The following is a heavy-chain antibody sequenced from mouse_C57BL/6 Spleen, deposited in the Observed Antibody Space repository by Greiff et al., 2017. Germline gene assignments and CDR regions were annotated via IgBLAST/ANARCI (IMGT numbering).Heavy chain of an antibody. CDR1: GYTFTEYT. V-gene: IGHV1-62-2*01. Sequence: QVQLQQSGAELVKPGESVKLSCKASGYTFTEYTIHWVKQRPGQGLAWIGWFYPGSGSIKYNEKFKDKATLTADTSSSTVYMELSRLTSEDSAVYFWARHEDQRGGGPGWCAYWGQGTLVTVAA. CDR3: ARHEDQRGGGPGWCAY. CDR2: FYPGSGSI. J-gene: IGHJ3*01.